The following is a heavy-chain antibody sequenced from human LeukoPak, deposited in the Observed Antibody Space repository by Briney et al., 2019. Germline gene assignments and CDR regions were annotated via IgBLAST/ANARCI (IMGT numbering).Heavy chain of an antibody. CDR2: TYDRAKWYN. CDR1: GDSVSSNSAA. Sequence: SQTLSLTSAISGDSVSSNSAAWNWSRQSPSRCLELLGRTYDRAKWYNDYSVSVESQITINPDTSNNQFSLQLTSVTPEDTAVYYCARAGLAGATDFDYWGQGTLVTVSS. J-gene: IGHJ4*02. V-gene: IGHV6-1*01. CDR3: ARAGLAGATDFDY. D-gene: IGHD1-26*01.